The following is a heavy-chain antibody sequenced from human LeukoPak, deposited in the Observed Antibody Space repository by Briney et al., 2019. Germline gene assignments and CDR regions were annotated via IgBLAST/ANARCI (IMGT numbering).Heavy chain of an antibody. V-gene: IGHV3-23*01. CDR3: AKEPGITGTLNKWFDY. D-gene: IGHD1-7*01. CDR2: ISGSGGST. Sequence: GGSLRLSCAASGFTFSSYAMSWVRQAPGKGLEWVSAISGSGGSTYYADSVKGRFTISRDNSKNTLYLQMNSLRAEDTAVYYCAKEPGITGTLNKWFDYWGQGTLVTVSS. CDR1: GFTFSSYA. J-gene: IGHJ4*02.